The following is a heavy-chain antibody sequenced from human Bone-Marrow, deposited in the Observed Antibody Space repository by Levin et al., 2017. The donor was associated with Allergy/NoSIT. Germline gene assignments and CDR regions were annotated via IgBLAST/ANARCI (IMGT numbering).Heavy chain of an antibody. D-gene: IGHD6-6*01. Sequence: GGSLRLSCAASGFTFDTYALNWVRQAPGKGLEWVSGIRGSGVGTYYADSVKGRFTISRDNSKNTLYLQMKSLRAEDTAVYYCAKDISSSWSTGDLDYWGQGTQVTVSS. CDR2: IRGSGVGT. CDR1: GFTFDTYA. CDR3: AKDISSSWSTGDLDY. J-gene: IGHJ4*02. V-gene: IGHV3-23*01.